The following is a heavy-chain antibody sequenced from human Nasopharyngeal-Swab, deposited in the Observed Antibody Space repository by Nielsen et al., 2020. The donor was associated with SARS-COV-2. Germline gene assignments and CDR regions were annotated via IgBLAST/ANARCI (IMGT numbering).Heavy chain of an antibody. CDR3: AKDRGIVVVIGFDY. Sequence: GESLKISCAASGFTFSSYAMSWVRQAPGKGLEWVSAISGSGGSTYYADSVKGRFTISRDNSKNTLYLQMNSVRAEDTAVYYCAKDRGIVVVIGFDYWGQGTLVTVSS. CDR1: GFTFSSYA. J-gene: IGHJ4*02. V-gene: IGHV3-23*01. D-gene: IGHD3-22*01. CDR2: ISGSGGST.